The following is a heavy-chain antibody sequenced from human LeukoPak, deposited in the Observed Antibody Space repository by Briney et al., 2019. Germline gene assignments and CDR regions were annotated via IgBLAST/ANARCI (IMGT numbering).Heavy chain of an antibody. D-gene: IGHD2-2*01. J-gene: IGHJ6*03. V-gene: IGHV3-48*03. CDR2: ISSSGSTI. CDR1: GFTFSSYE. Sequence: GGSLRLSCAASGFTFSSYEMNWVRQAPGKGLEWVSYISSSGSTIYYADSVKGRFTISRDNAKNSLYLQMNSLRAEDTAVYYCANLPAPIVVVPAAISYYYYMDVWGKGTTVTVSS. CDR3: ANLPAPIVVVPAAISYYYYMDV.